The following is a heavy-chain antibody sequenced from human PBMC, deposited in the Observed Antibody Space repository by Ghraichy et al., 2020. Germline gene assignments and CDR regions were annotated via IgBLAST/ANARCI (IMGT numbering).Heavy chain of an antibody. CDR1: GVTSSSYW. V-gene: IGHV3-7*01. J-gene: IGHJ4*02. CDR2: INQDGSDK. CDR3: ATSQYSSGWN. Sequence: GSLNISCAAFGVTSSSYWMSWVRQAPGKGLEWVAHINQDGSDKFYVDSVKGRFTISRDNAKNSLYLQMSSLTAGDTAVYYCATSQYSSGWNWGQGTLVTVSS. D-gene: IGHD6-19*01.